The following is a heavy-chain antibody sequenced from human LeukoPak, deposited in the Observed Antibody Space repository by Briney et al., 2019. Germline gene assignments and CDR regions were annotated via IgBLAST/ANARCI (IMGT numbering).Heavy chain of an antibody. CDR1: GGSISSYY. Sequence: PSETLSLTCTVSGGSISSYYWSWIRQPPGKGLEWIGYIYYTGSTNYSPSLKSRVTISVDTSKDQFSLKLSSVTAADTAVYYCAREDPQTKVPEGMDVWGQGTTVTVSS. J-gene: IGHJ6*02. CDR2: IYYTGST. CDR3: AREDPQTKVPEGMDV. D-gene: IGHD4/OR15-4a*01. V-gene: IGHV4-59*01.